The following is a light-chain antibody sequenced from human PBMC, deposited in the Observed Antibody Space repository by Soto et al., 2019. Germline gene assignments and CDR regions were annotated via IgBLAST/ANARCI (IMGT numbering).Light chain of an antibody. CDR3: SSYTSTSSPV. CDR2: EVS. CDR1: SSDVGGYNF. V-gene: IGLV2-14*01. Sequence: QSVLTQPASVSGSPGQSITISCTGTSSDVGGYNFVSWYQQHPDKAPKLIIYEVSNRPSGVSNRYSGSKSGNTASLTISGLQPEDDADYYCSSYTSTSSPVFGGGTKLTVL. J-gene: IGLJ2*01.